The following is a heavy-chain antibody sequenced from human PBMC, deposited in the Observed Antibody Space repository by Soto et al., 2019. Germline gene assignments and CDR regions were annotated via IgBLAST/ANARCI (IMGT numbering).Heavy chain of an antibody. D-gene: IGHD3-10*01. CDR2: IKHSGST. CDR3: ARSSRRNYYGSGSYSKGGAFYI. Sequence: QVQLQQWGAGLLKPSETLSLTCAVYGGSFSGYYWSWIRQPPGKGLEWIGEIKHSGSTNYNPSLKRLFPISVATSTIQSSLNLSSVTAADTAVYYCARSSRRNYYGSGSYSKGGAFYIWGQGTMVTVSS. V-gene: IGHV4-34*01. CDR1: GGSFSGYY. J-gene: IGHJ3*02.